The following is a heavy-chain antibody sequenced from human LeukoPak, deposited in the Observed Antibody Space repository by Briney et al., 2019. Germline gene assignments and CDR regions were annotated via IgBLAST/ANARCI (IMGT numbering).Heavy chain of an antibody. Sequence: GGSLRLSCAASGFTVSSNYMSWVRQAPGKGLEWVSVIYSGGSTYYADSVKGRFTISRDNSKNTLYLQMNSLRAEDTAVYYCARVPTGRDGYNYVDYWGQGTLVTVSS. J-gene: IGHJ4*02. D-gene: IGHD5-24*01. CDR3: ARVPTGRDGYNYVDY. V-gene: IGHV3-66*01. CDR1: GFTVSSNY. CDR2: IYSGGST.